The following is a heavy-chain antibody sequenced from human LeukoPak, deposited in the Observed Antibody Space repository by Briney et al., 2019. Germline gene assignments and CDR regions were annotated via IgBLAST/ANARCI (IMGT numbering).Heavy chain of an antibody. CDR2: IYDSGST. CDR3: ARDAFDI. CDR1: GASMSSGGYY. V-gene: IGHV4-31*03. Sequence: SETLSLTCTVSGASMSSGGYYWSWIRQHPGEGLEWIGYIYDSGSTYYNPSLKSRVTISIDTSKNQFSLKLTSVTAADTAVYYCARDAFDIWGQGTMVTVSS. J-gene: IGHJ3*02.